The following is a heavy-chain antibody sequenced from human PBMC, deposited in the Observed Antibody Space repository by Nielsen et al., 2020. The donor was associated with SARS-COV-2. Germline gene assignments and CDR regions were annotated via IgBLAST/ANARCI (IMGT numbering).Heavy chain of an antibody. Sequence: GESLKISCAASGFTFSSYSMNWVRQAPGKGLEWVSSISSSSSSIYYADSVKGRFTISRDNAKNSLYLQMNSLRAEDTAVYYCARAGYSSSWYGGIDPWGQGTLVTVSS. J-gene: IGHJ5*02. V-gene: IGHV3-21*01. CDR3: ARAGYSSSWYGGIDP. D-gene: IGHD6-13*01. CDR1: GFTFSSYS. CDR2: ISSSSSSI.